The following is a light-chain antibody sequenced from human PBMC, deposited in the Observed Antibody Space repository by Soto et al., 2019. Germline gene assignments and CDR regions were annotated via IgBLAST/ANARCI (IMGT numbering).Light chain of an antibody. V-gene: IGKV1-5*03. J-gene: IGKJ5*01. Sequence: DIKMTQSPSTLSASVGDRVASTCRASQSISSWLAWYQQKPGKAPKLLIYKASSLESGVPSRFSGSGSGTEFTLTISSLQPDDFATYYCQQPGTFGQGTRLENK. CDR1: QSISSW. CDR2: KAS. CDR3: QQPGT.